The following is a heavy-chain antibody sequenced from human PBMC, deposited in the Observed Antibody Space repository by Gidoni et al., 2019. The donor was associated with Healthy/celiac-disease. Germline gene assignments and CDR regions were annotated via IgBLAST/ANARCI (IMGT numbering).Heavy chain of an antibody. D-gene: IGHD2-2*01. Sequence: EVQLLESGGGLVQPGGSLRLSFAASGFTFSSYAMSWVRQAPGKGLEWVSAISGSGGSTYYADSVKGRFTISRDNSKNTLYLQMNSLRAEDTAVYYCAKDEYQLPTSGVDVWGQGTTVTVSS. CDR1: GFTFSSYA. CDR2: ISGSGGST. V-gene: IGHV3-23*01. CDR3: AKDEYQLPTSGVDV. J-gene: IGHJ6*02.